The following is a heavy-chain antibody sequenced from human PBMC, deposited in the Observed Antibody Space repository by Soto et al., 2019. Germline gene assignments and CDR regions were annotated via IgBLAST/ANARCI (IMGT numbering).Heavy chain of an antibody. CDR1: GGSFSGYY. Sequence: PXATLSLTFAVYGGSFSGYYWSWIRQPPGKGLEWIGEINHSVSTNYSPSLNSRVTISVDTSKNQFSLKLSSVTAADTAVYYCAREVGGSSWYTRHYYYYYGMDVWGQGTTVTVS. D-gene: IGHD6-13*01. J-gene: IGHJ6*02. CDR3: AREVGGSSWYTRHYYYYYGMDV. CDR2: INHSVST. V-gene: IGHV4-34*01.